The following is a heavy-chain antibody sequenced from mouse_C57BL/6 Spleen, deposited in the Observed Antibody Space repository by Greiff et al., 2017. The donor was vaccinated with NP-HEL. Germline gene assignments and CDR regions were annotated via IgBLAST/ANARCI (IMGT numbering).Heavy chain of an antibody. V-gene: IGHV5-16*01. CDR3: AREDYDGSSYRAMDY. Sequence: EVMLVESEGGLVQPGSSMKLSCTASGFTFSDYYMAWVRQVPEKGLEWVANINYDGSSTYYLDSLNNRFLISRDNANNILYLQISSLKSEDTATYDCAREDYDGSSYRAMDYWGQGTSVTVSS. J-gene: IGHJ4*01. CDR2: INYDGSST. D-gene: IGHD1-1*01. CDR1: GFTFSDYY.